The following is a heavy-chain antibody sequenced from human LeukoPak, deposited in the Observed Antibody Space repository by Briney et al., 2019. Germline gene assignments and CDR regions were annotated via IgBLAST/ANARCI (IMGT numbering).Heavy chain of an antibody. J-gene: IGHJ4*02. D-gene: IGHD3-22*01. CDR3: ARPARPYYDSSGYYYGHFDY. CDR1: GYSFTSFW. V-gene: IGHV5-51*01. CDR2: IYSGDSDT. Sequence: GESLKTSCKGSGYSFTSFWIGWVRQMPGKGLEWLWIIYSGDSDTRYSPSFQGQVTISADKSISTAYLQWSSLKASDTAMYYCARPARPYYDSSGYYYGHFDYWGQGTLVTVSS.